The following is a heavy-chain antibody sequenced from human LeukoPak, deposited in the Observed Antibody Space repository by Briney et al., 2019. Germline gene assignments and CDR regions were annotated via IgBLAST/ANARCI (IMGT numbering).Heavy chain of an antibody. J-gene: IGHJ4*02. CDR3: AGTIFGVVIVLDY. V-gene: IGHV1-69*05. Sequence: GAPVKVSCKASGGTFSSYAISWVRQAPGQGLEWMGGIIPIFGTANYAQKFQGRVTITTDESTSTAYMELSSLRSEDTAVYYCAGTIFGVVIVLDYWGQGTLVTVSS. CDR1: GGTFSSYA. CDR2: IIPIFGTA. D-gene: IGHD3-3*01.